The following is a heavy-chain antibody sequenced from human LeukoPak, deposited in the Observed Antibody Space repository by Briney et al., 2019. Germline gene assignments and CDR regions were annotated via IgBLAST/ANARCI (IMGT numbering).Heavy chain of an antibody. J-gene: IGHJ6*02. D-gene: IGHD1-1*01. CDR2: ISAYNGNT. CDR3: ARDFMLERRPDYYYGMDV. V-gene: IGHV1-18*01. CDR1: GYTFTSYG. Sequence: ASVKVSCKASGYTFTSYGISWVRQAPGQGLEWMGRISAYNGNTNYAQKLQGRVTITTDTSTSTAYMELRSLRSDDTAVYYCARDFMLERRPDYYYGMDVWGQGTTVTVSS.